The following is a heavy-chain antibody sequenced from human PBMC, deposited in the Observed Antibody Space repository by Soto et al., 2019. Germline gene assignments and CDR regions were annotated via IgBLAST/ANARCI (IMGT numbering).Heavy chain of an antibody. J-gene: IGHJ4*02. CDR3: ARVPDY. Sequence: SETLSLTCAVSGASVNSGSNYWSWIRQPPGKGLEWIGYIYYSGSVSYNPSLKSRVTISVDTSKNQFSLKLSSVTAADTAVYYCARVPDYWGQGTLVTVPQ. CDR1: GASVNSGSNY. V-gene: IGHV4-61*01. CDR2: IYYSGSV.